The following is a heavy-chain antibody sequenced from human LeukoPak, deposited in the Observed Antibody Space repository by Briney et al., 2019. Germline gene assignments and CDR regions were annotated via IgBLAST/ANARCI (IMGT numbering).Heavy chain of an antibody. CDR2: ISSSSSYI. Sequence: NPGGSLRLSCAASGFTFSSYSMNWVRQAPGKGLEWVSSISSSSSYIYYSDSVKGRFTISRDNAKNSLYLQMNSLRAEDTAVYYCAELGITMIGGVWGKGTTVTISS. V-gene: IGHV3-21*01. J-gene: IGHJ6*04. D-gene: IGHD3-10*02. CDR3: AELGITMIGGV. CDR1: GFTFSSYS.